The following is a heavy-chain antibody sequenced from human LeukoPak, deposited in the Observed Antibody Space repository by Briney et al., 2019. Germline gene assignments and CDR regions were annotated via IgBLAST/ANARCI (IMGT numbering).Heavy chain of an antibody. Sequence: EVSLRLSCAASGFTFSSHDMNWVRQAPGKGLEWVSYISTSSSSIYYADSVKGRFTISKDNAKNSLYLQMNSLRDEDTAVYYCATSFDFWGQGTLVTVSS. CDR3: ATSFDF. CDR1: GFTFSSHD. J-gene: IGHJ4*02. V-gene: IGHV3-48*02. CDR2: ISTSSSSI.